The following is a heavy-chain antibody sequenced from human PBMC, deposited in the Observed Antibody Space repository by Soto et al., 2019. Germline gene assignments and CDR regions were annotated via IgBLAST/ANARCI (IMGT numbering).Heavy chain of an antibody. J-gene: IGHJ3*02. D-gene: IGHD3-22*01. CDR2: IIPIFGTP. V-gene: IGHV1-69*01. CDR3: APLYNDYGDSVYYSETDAFDI. Sequence: QLQLVQSGAEVKKSGSSVKVSCKASGGTFSSHAISWVRQPPGQGLEWMGGIIPIFGTPNYAQKFQGRVTIIADEPSKTGCMELSSLRSDDTGVYYCAPLYNDYGDSVYYSETDAFDIWGQGTMVTVSS. CDR1: GGTFSSHA.